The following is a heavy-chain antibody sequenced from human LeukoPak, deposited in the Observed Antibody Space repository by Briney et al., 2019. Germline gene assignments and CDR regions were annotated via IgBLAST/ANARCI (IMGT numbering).Heavy chain of an antibody. Sequence: GGSLRLSCAASGFTFSSYSMNWVRQAPGKGLEWVSSISSSSSYIYYAGSVKGRFTISRDNAKNSLYLQMNSLRAEDTAVYYCARDRTEWFGGSSIDYWGQGTLVTVSS. CDR1: GFTFSSYS. CDR2: ISSSSSYI. J-gene: IGHJ4*02. D-gene: IGHD3-10*01. V-gene: IGHV3-21*01. CDR3: ARDRTEWFGGSSIDY.